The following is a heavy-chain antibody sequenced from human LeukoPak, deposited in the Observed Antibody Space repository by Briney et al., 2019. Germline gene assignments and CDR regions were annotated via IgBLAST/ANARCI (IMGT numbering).Heavy chain of an antibody. Sequence: SETLSLTCTVSGGSISSYYWSWIRQPPGKGLEWIGYIYYSGSSNYDPSLKSRVIISGDTSKNQVSLKLSSVTAADTAVYYCARANRYDLYFDYWGQGTLVTVSS. CDR1: GGSISSYY. CDR3: ARANRYDLYFDY. V-gene: IGHV4-59*01. D-gene: IGHD5-12*01. CDR2: IYYSGSS. J-gene: IGHJ4*02.